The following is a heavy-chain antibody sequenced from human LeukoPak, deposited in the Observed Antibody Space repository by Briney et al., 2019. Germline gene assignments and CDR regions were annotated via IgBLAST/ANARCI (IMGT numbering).Heavy chain of an antibody. CDR1: GFTCSDYY. CDR2: ISSSGSTI. J-gene: IGHJ5*02. CDR3: ARDQDRYSSGWYGFDP. Sequence: GGSLRLYCAAYGFTCSDYYMSWIRQAPGKGLEWVSYISSSGSTIYYADSVKGRFTISRDNAKNSLYLQMNSLRAEDTAVYYCARDQDRYSSGWYGFDPWGQGTLVTVSS. D-gene: IGHD6-19*01. V-gene: IGHV3-11*04.